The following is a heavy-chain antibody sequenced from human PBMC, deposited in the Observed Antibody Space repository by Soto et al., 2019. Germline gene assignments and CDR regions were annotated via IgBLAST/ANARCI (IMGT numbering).Heavy chain of an antibody. J-gene: IGHJ6*02. CDR3: ASVSTHYYYGMDV. Sequence: QLQLQESGPGLVKPSETLSLTCTVSGGSISSSSYYWGWIRQPPGKGLEWIGSIYYSGSTYYNPSLKSRVTISVDTSKNQFSLKLSSVTAADTAVYYGASVSTHYYYGMDVWGQGTTVTVSS. CDR1: GGSISSSSYY. D-gene: IGHD2-2*01. CDR2: IYYSGST. V-gene: IGHV4-39*01.